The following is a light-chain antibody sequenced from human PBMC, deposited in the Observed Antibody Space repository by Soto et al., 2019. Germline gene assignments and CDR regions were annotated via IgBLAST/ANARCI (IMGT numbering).Light chain of an antibody. Sequence: EVVVTQSPATQSVSPGERATLSCRASQSVSSNLAWYQQKPGQAPRLLIYGASTRATGIPARFSGSGSRTDFTLTINSLEPEDFAVYYCQQRSNWPPITFGQGTRLEI. CDR2: GAS. V-gene: IGKV3-15*01. CDR1: QSVSSN. CDR3: QQRSNWPPIT. J-gene: IGKJ5*01.